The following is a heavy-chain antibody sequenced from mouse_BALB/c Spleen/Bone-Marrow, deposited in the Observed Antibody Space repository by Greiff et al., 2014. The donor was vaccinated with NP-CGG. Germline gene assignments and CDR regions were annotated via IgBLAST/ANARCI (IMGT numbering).Heavy chain of an antibody. D-gene: IGHD5-1*01. Sequence: VKVVESGAELARPGASVKLSCKASGYTFTGYWMQWVKQRPGQGLEWIGIIYPGDGDTRYTQKFKGKATLTADKSSSTAYMQLRNLASEDSAVYYYARVFYNSTSAYCGQGTTLTV. CDR1: GYTFTGYW. CDR2: IYPGDGDT. CDR3: ARVFYNSTSAY. V-gene: IGHV1-87*01. J-gene: IGHJ2*01.